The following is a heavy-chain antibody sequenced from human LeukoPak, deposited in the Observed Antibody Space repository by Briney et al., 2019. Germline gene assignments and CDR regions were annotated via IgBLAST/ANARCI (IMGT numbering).Heavy chain of an antibody. CDR1: GFTFSSYA. J-gene: IGHJ6*04. V-gene: IGHV3-48*01. CDR2: ISSSGSTI. CDR3: AELGITMIGGV. Sequence: GGSLRLSCAASGFTFSSYAMSWVRQAPGQGLEWVSYISSSGSTIYYADSVKGRFTISRDNAKNSLYLQMNSLRAEDTAVYYCAELGITMIGGVWGKGTTVTISS. D-gene: IGHD3-10*02.